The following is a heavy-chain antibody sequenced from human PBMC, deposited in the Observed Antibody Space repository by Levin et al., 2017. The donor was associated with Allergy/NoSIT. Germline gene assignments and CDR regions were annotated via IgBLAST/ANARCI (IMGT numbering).Heavy chain of an antibody. D-gene: IGHD4-23*01. J-gene: IGHJ4*02. Sequence: GGSLRLSCAASGFTFDDYAMHWVRQAPGKGLEWVSGISWNSGSIGYADSVKGRFTISRDNAKNSLYLQMNSLRAEDTALYYCAKDNLPGTTVVTAYFDYWGQGTLVTVSS. V-gene: IGHV3-9*01. CDR1: GFTFDDYA. CDR3: AKDNLPGTTVVTAYFDY. CDR2: ISWNSGSI.